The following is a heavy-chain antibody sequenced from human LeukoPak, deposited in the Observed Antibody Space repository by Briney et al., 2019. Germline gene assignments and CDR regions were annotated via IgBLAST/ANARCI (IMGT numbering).Heavy chain of an antibody. D-gene: IGHD3-3*01. J-gene: IGHJ6*02. V-gene: IGHV1-18*01. CDR3: ARIPTGGFLEWSYYYYYGMDV. Sequence: ASVKVSCKASGYTFTSYGISWVRQAPGQGLEWMGWISAYNGNTNYAQKLQGKVTMTTDTSTSTAYTELRSLRSDDTAVYYCARIPTGGFLEWSYYYYYGMDVWGQGTTVTVSS. CDR1: GYTFTSYG. CDR2: ISAYNGNT.